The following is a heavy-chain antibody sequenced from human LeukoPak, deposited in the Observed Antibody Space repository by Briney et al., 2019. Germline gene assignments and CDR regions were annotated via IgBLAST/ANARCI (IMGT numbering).Heavy chain of an antibody. CDR2: ISYDGSNK. CDR3: ASRPPRGYSFDY. J-gene: IGHJ4*02. V-gene: IGHV3-30-3*01. Sequence: GGSLRLSCAASGFTFSSYAMHCVRRAPGKGLEWVAVISYDGSNKYYADSVKGRFTISRDNSKNTLYLQMNSLRAEDTAVYYCASRPPRGYSFDYWGQGTLVTVSS. D-gene: IGHD5-18*01. CDR1: GFTFSSYA.